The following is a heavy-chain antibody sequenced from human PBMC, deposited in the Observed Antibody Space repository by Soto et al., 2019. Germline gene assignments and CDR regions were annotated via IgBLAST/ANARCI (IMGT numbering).Heavy chain of an antibody. Sequence: SGGSLRLSCAASGFTFSSYAMSWVRQAPGKGLEWVSAISGSGGSTYYAGSVKGQVTISAGKSISTAYLQWSSLKASDTAMYYCARHSAYSSSWYSDYYYGMDVWGQGTTVTVSS. CDR1: GFTFSSYA. CDR3: ARHSAYSSSWYSDYYYGMDV. V-gene: IGHV3-23*01. J-gene: IGHJ6*02. CDR2: ISGSGGST. D-gene: IGHD6-13*01.